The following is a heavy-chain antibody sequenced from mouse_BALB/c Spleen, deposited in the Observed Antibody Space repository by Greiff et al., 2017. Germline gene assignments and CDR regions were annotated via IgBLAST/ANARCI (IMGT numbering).Heavy chain of an antibody. J-gene: IGHJ4*01. V-gene: IGHV5-17*02. Sequence: EVKVVESGGGLVQPGGSRKLSCAASGFTFSSFGMHWVRQAPEKGLEWVAYISSGSSTIYYADTVKGRFTISRDNPKNTLFLQMTSLRSEDTAMYYCARGFSGTGAMDYWGQGTSVTVSS. CDR3: ARGFSGTGAMDY. CDR2: ISSGSSTI. D-gene: IGHD4-1*01. CDR1: GFTFSSFG.